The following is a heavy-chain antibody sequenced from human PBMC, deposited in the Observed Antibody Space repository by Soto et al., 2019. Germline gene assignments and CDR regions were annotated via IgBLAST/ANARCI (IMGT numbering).Heavy chain of an antibody. Sequence: QVQLVQSGAELKKTGSSVKVSCRASGDTFSSYVVNWVRQAPGRGLEWMGRIITVLGTTDYAQNFKGRVTITGEKSTKTVYMELSSLRSEDTAVYYCARRRYCGYDCYHKHYYGMDVWGQGTTVTVAS. CDR3: ARRRYCGYDCYHKHYYGMDV. V-gene: IGHV1-69*08. D-gene: IGHD2-21*01. CDR2: IITVLGTT. CDR1: GDTFSSYV. J-gene: IGHJ6*02.